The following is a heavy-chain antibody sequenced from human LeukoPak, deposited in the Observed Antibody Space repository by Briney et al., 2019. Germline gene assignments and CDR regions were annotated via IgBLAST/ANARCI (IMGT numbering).Heavy chain of an antibody. CDR2: ISGSGGST. J-gene: IGHJ4*02. V-gene: IGHV3-23*01. CDR1: GFTFEDYA. Sequence: GRSLRLSCAASGFTFEDYAMHWVRHAPGKGLEWVSAISGSGGSTYYADSVKGRFTISRDNSKNTLYLQMNSLRAEDTAVYYCAKGEGGEAGYWGQGTLVTVSS. D-gene: IGHD3-16*01. CDR3: AKGEGGEAGY.